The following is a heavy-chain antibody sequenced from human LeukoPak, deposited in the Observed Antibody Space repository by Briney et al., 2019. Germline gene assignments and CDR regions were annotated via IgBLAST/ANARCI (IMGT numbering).Heavy chain of an antibody. J-gene: IGHJ3*01. CDR3: TRDLRIAMIADAFDL. Sequence: GGSLGLSCAASGFTFSSYAMSWVRQAPGKGLEWVSFISSSSGYIFYADSMKGRFTISRDNAKNSLYLQMNSLRAEDTAIYYCTRDLRIAMIADAFDLWGQGTMVTVSS. CDR2: ISSSSGYI. V-gene: IGHV3-21*01. D-gene: IGHD3-22*01. CDR1: GFTFSSYA.